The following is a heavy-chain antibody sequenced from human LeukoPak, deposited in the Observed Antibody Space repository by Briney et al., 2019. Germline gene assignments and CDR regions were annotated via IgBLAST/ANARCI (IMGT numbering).Heavy chain of an antibody. J-gene: IGHJ6*02. CDR3: AKGYYYYGVDV. CDR1: GFTSDDYA. CDR2: ISWNSGSI. Sequence: PGGSLRLSCAASGFTSDDYAMHWVRQAPGKGLEWVSGISWNSGSIGYADSVKGRFTISRDNAKNSLYLQMNSLRAEDTALYYCAKGYYYYGVDVWGQGTTVTVSS. V-gene: IGHV3-9*02.